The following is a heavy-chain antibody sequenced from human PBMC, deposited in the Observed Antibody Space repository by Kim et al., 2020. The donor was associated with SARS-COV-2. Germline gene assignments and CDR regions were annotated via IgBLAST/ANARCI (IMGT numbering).Heavy chain of an antibody. CDR1: GYTFTGYY. J-gene: IGHJ6*02. V-gene: IGHV1-2*04. CDR2: INPNSGGT. CDR3: ARDGPMVTGGYYYYGMDV. D-gene: IGHD5-18*01. Sequence: ASVKVSCKASGYTFTGYYMHWVRQAPGQGLEWMGWINPNSGGTNYAQKFQGWVTMTRDTSISTAYMELSRLRSDDTAVYYCARDGPMVTGGYYYYGMDVWGQGTTVTVSS.